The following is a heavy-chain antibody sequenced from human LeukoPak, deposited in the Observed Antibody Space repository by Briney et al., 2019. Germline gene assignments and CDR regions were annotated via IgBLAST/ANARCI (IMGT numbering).Heavy chain of an antibody. D-gene: IGHD3-22*01. J-gene: IGHJ4*02. Sequence: GGSLRLSCAASGFTFSDYYMSWIRQAPGEGPEWVSYICDSGRTIYYADSVKGRFTISRDNAKNSVYLQMNNLGAEDTAVYYCARDRLGDYDHSGYYDKWGQGTLVTVSS. CDR1: GFTFSDYY. V-gene: IGHV3-11*01. CDR2: ICDSGRTI. CDR3: ARDRLGDYDHSGYYDK.